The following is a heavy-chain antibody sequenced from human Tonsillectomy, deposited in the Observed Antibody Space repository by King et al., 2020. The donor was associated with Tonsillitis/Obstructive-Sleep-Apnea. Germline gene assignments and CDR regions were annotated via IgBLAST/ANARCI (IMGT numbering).Heavy chain of an antibody. D-gene: IGHD6-13*01. V-gene: IGHV4-59*01. J-gene: IGHJ6*03. CDR1: GGSISNYY. Sequence: VQLQESGPGLVKPSETLSLTCTVSGGSISNYYWSWIRQPPGKGLEWIGYIYYSGSTNYNPSLKSRVTIPIDTSKNQFSLKLSSVTAADTAVYYCARGEGYSSSWNYYYYYMDVWGKGTTVTVSS. CDR2: IYYSGST. CDR3: ARGEGYSSSWNYYYYYMDV.